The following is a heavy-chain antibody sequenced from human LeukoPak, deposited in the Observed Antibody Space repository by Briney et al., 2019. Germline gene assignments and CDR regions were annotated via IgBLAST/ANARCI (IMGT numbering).Heavy chain of an antibody. D-gene: IGHD3-22*01. J-gene: IGHJ4*02. Sequence: PGGSLRLSCAASGFTFRNYLMNWVRQVPGRGLEWVATIKQDGSEKYYVESVRGRFTISRDNAEHSVYLQMNSLRAEDTSVYYCARDKSESRGWDFDYWGQGSLVTVSS. V-gene: IGHV3-7*01. CDR3: ARDKSESRGWDFDY. CDR1: GFTFRNYL. CDR2: IKQDGSEK.